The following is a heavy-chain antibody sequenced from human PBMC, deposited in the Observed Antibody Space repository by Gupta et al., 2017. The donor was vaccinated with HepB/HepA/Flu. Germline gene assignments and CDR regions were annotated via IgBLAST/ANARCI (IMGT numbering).Heavy chain of an antibody. D-gene: IGHD1-26*01. CDR1: GFDFGASY. CDR3: AKWRPGQGAFDP. J-gene: IGHJ4*01. V-gene: IGHV3-11*05. Sequence: QVPLVESGGGLVKPGGSLSIPCVASGFDFGASYMSWIRQPPGKGLEHISYVSGGSDTRYADSVKGRFSVSRVNAQNSLYLHMRLLRVEDTAIYYCAKWRPGQGAFDPWGQGSRVTVSS. CDR2: VSGGSDT.